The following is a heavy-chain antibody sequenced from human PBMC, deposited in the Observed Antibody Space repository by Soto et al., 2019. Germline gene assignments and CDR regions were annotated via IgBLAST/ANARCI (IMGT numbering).Heavy chain of an antibody. CDR1: GYSFTNYP. CDR2: IHPGNGKT. J-gene: IGHJ5*02. CDR3: ARAYSGTYKDCFDP. V-gene: IGHV1-3*01. D-gene: IGHD1-26*01. Sequence: QGQLVQSGAELKTPGASVKVSCKASGYSFTNYPIHWVRQAPGQRLEWMGWIHPGNGKTEYARRFKGRVTSSGDTSASTVYMELSSLTSDDTAVYFCARAYSGTYKDCFDPWGQGTLVTVSS.